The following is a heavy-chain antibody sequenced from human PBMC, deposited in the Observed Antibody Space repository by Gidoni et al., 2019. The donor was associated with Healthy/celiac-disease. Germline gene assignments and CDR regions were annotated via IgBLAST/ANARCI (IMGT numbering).Heavy chain of an antibody. V-gene: IGHV3-48*03. CDR1: GFTFSSYE. Sequence: EVQLVESGGGLVQPGGSLRLSCAASGFTFSSYEMNWVRQAPGKGLEWVSYISSSGSTIYYADSVKGRFTISRDNAKNSLYLQMNSLRAEDTAVYYCASRYGDYVSYWYFDLWGRGTLVTVSS. CDR3: ASRYGDYVSYWYFDL. J-gene: IGHJ2*01. D-gene: IGHD4-17*01. CDR2: ISSSGSTI.